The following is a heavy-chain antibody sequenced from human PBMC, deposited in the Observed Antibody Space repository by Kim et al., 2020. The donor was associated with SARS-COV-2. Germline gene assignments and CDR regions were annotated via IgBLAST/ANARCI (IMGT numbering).Heavy chain of an antibody. CDR2: IYYSGST. J-gene: IGHJ1*01. CDR1: GGSISSGGYY. D-gene: IGHD3-10*01. Sequence: SETLSLTCTVSGGSISSGGYYWSWIRQHPGKGLEWIGYIYYSGSTYYNPSLKSRVTISVDTSKNQFSLKLSSVTAADTAVYYCARIGESYGSGRHIQHWGQGTLVTVSS. CDR3: ARIGESYGSGRHIQH. V-gene: IGHV4-31*03.